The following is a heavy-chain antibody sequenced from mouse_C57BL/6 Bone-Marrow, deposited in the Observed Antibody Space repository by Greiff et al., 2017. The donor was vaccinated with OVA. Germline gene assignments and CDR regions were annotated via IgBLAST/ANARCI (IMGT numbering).Heavy chain of an antibody. V-gene: IGHV1-50*01. CDR2: IDPSDSYT. D-gene: IGHD1-2*01. Sequence: QVQLQQSGAELVKPGASVKLSCKASGYTFTSYWMQWVKQRPGQGLEWIGEIDPSDSYTNYNQKFKGKATLTVDTSSSTAYMQLSSLTSEDSAVYYCARSLITTVGYWYFGVWGTETTVTVSS. CDR1: GYTFTSYW. CDR3: ARSLITTVGYWYFGV. J-gene: IGHJ1*03.